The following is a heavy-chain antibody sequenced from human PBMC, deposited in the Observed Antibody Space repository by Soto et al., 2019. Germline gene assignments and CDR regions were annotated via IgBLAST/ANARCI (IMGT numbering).Heavy chain of an antibody. CDR3: AKPFQRSGYYYDFWYFDV. J-gene: IGHJ2*01. CDR1: GLTFSSYG. D-gene: IGHD3-22*01. V-gene: IGHV3-30*18. Sequence: QVQLVESGGGVVQPGRSLRLSCAASGLTFSSYGMHWVRQAPGKGLGWVAVISHDGSTKYYADSVRGRFTISRDNSNNTLYLQMDSLRPEDTALYYCAKPFQRSGYYYDFWYFDVWGRGTLVTVSS. CDR2: ISHDGSTK.